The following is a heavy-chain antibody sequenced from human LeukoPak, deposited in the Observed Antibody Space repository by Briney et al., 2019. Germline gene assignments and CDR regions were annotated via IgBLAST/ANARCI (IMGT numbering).Heavy chain of an antibody. J-gene: IGHJ4*02. CDR1: GFTLGDYA. D-gene: IGHD1-14*01. CDR3: TRGLFLTQFDY. CDR2: FRSKAYGRTT. Sequence: PGGSLRLSCTGSGFTLGDYAMSWFRQAPGKGLGWGGFFRSKAYGRTTEYAASVKGRFTISRDHSESIAYLQMNSLKTEDTAVYYCTRGLFLTQFDYWGQGTLVTVSS. V-gene: IGHV3-49*03.